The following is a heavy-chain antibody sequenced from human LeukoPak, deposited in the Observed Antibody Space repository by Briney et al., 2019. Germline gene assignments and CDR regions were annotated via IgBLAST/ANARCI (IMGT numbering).Heavy chain of an antibody. J-gene: IGHJ4*02. D-gene: IGHD5-18*01. CDR2: IIPILGIA. Sequence: GASVKVSCKASGGTFSSYAISWVRQAPGQGLEWMGRIIPILGIANYVQKFQGRVTITAGKSTSTAYMELSSLRSEDTAVYYCARADTATDFDYWGQGTLVTVSS. V-gene: IGHV1-69*04. CDR3: ARADTATDFDY. CDR1: GGTFSSYA.